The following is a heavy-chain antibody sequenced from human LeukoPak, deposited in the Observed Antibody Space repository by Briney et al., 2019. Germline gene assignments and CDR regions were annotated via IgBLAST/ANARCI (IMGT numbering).Heavy chain of an antibody. J-gene: IGHJ4*02. CDR3: AKVGTDRNFGY. Sequence: GRSLRLSCAASGFTFDDYAMPWVRQAPGKGLEWVSGISWNSGSIGYADSVKGRFTISRDNAKNSLYLQMNSLRAEDTALYYCAKVGTDRNFGYWGQGTLVTVSS. D-gene: IGHD7-27*01. CDR1: GFTFDDYA. V-gene: IGHV3-9*01. CDR2: ISWNSGSI.